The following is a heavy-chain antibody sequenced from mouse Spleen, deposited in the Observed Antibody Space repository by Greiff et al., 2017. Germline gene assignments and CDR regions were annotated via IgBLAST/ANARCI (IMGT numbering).Heavy chain of an antibody. CDR2: ISSGSSTI. V-gene: IGHV5-17*01. CDR3: ARGGYYGSSSWFAY. D-gene: IGHD1-1*01. CDR1: GFTFSDYG. J-gene: IGHJ3*01. Sequence: EVQLVESGGGLVKPGGSLKLSCAASGFTFSDYGMHWVRQAPEKGLEWVAYISSGSSTIYYADTVKGRFTISRDNAKNTLFLQMTSLRSEDTAMYYCARGGYYGSSSWFAYWGQGTLVTVSA.